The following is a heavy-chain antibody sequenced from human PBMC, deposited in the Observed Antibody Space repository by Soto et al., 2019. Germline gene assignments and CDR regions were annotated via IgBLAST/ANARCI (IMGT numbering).Heavy chain of an antibody. V-gene: IGHV3-23*01. J-gene: IGHJ5*02. Sequence: RLSCAAYGFTFSSYAMSWVRQAPGKGLEWVSAISGSGGSTYYADSVKGRFTISRDNSKNTLYLQMNSLRAEDTAVYYCAKDSERRSSNLGYCCGGSCLWGFDPWGQGTLVTVSS. CDR1: GFTFSSYA. D-gene: IGHD2-15*01. CDR3: AKDSERRSSNLGYCCGGSCLWGFDP. CDR2: ISGSGGST.